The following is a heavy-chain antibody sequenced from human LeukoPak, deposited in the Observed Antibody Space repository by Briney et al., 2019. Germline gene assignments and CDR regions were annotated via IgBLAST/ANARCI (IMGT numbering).Heavy chain of an antibody. D-gene: IGHD4-17*01. CDR2: IIPIFGTA. V-gene: IGHV1-69*05. Sequence: SVKVSCKASGGTFSSYAISWVRQAPGQGLEWMGRIIPIFGTANYAQKFQGRVTITTDESTSTAYMELSSLRSEDTAVYHCARVGPNDYGDYAFDYWGQGTLVTVSS. CDR3: ARVGPNDYGDYAFDY. J-gene: IGHJ4*02. CDR1: GGTFSSYA.